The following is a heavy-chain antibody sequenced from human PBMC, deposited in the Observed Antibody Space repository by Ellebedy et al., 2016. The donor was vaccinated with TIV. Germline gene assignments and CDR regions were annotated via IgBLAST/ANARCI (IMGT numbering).Heavy chain of an antibody. D-gene: IGHD2-15*01. CDR3: AREGPSYIVVVVAATPTVGDY. V-gene: IGHV1-18*04. Sequence: ASVKVSXXASGYTFTSYGISWVRQAPGQGLEWMGWISAYNGNTNYAQKPQGRVTMTRDTSTSTVYMELSSLRSEDTAVYYCAREGPSYIVVVVAATPTVGDYWGQGTLVTVSS. J-gene: IGHJ4*02. CDR2: ISAYNGNT. CDR1: GYTFTSYG.